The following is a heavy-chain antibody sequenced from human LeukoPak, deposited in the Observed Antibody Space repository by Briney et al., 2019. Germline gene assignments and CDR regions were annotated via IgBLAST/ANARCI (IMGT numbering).Heavy chain of an antibody. J-gene: IGHJ6*02. D-gene: IGHD1-1*01. CDR2: INPSGGST. V-gene: IGHV1-46*01. CDR1: GYTFTSYY. CDR3: ARDNWNDEAYYYYYGMDV. Sequence: ASVKVSCKASGYTFTSYYMHWVRQAPGQGLEWMGIINPSGGSTSYAQKFQGRVTMTRDTSTSTVYMELSSLRSEDTAVYYCARDNWNDEAYYYYYGMDVWGQGTTVTVSS.